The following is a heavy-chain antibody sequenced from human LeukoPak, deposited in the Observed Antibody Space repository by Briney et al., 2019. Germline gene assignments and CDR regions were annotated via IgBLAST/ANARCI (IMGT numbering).Heavy chain of an antibody. CDR2: ISSSSSTI. Sequence: PGGSLRLSCAASGFTFSSYSMNWVRQAPGKGLEWVSYISSSSSTIYYADSVKGRFTISRDNAKNSLYLQMNSLRAEDTAVYYCARSPDTAMVVYYYYYMDDWGKGTTVTVSS. CDR1: GFTFSSYS. D-gene: IGHD5-18*01. CDR3: ARSPDTAMVVYYYYYMDD. J-gene: IGHJ6*03. V-gene: IGHV3-48*01.